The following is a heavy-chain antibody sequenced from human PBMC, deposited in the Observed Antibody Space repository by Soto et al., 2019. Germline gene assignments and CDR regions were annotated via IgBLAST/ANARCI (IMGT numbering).Heavy chain of an antibody. CDR3: ARLDSSGWHPFDY. D-gene: IGHD6-19*01. CDR2: IYYSGST. J-gene: IGHJ4*02. V-gene: IGHV4-39*01. Sequence: SETLSLTCTVSGGSISSSSYYWGWIRQPPRKGLEWIGSIYYSGSTYYNPSLKSRVTISVDTSKNQFSLKLSSVTAADTAVYYCARLDSSGWHPFDYRRQGTLVTVSS. CDR1: GGSISSSSYY.